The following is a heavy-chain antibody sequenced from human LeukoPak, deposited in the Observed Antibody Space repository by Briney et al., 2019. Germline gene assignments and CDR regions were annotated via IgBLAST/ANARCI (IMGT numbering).Heavy chain of an antibody. CDR2: IIPIFSTA. V-gene: IGHV1-69*13. CDR1: GGTFSSYA. CDR3: ARGMLAYCGGDCYSDLDY. D-gene: IGHD2-21*02. Sequence: SVKVSCKASGGTFSSYAISWVRQAPGQGLEWMGGIIPIFSTANYAQKFQGRVTITADESTSTAYMELSSLRSEDTAVYYRARGMLAYCGGDCYSDLDYWGQGTLVTVSS. J-gene: IGHJ4*02.